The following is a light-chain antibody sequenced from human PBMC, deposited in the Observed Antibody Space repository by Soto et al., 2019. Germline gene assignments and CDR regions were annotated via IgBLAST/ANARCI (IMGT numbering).Light chain of an antibody. J-gene: IGKJ1*01. CDR3: QQYYSYPPRWT. CDR1: QGISSY. V-gene: IGKV1-8*01. CDR2: AAS. Sequence: AIRMTQSPSSLSASTGVRVTITCRASQGISSYLAWYQQKPGKAPKLLIYAASTLQSGVPSRFSGSGSGTDFTLTISCLQSEDFATYYCQQYYSYPPRWTFGQGTKVEIK.